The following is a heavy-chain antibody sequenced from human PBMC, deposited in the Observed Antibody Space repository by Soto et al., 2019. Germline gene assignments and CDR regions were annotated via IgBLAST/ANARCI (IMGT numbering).Heavy chain of an antibody. D-gene: IGHD1-26*01. CDR2: IYYSGST. CDR1: GGSISSSSYY. Sequence: QLQLQESGPGLVKPSETLSLTCTVSGGSISSSSYYWGWIRQPPGKGLEWIGSIYYSGSTYYNPSLKSRVTISVDTSKNQFSLKLSSVTAADTAVYYCARHLPYSGSYRQVLGVFDPWGQGTLVTVSS. J-gene: IGHJ5*02. V-gene: IGHV4-39*01. CDR3: ARHLPYSGSYRQVLGVFDP.